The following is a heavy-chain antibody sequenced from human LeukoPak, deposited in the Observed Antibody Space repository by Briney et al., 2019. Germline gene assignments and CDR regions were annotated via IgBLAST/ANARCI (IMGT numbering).Heavy chain of an antibody. V-gene: IGHV1-69*05. Sequence: SVKVSCKASGGTLSSYAISWVRQAPGQGLEWMGGIIPIFGTANYAQKFQGRVTMTRDTSTSTVYMELSSLRSEDTAVYYCARDSSGYYYRFDYWGQGTLVTVSS. J-gene: IGHJ4*02. CDR2: IIPIFGTA. D-gene: IGHD3-22*01. CDR1: GGTLSSYA. CDR3: ARDSSGYYYRFDY.